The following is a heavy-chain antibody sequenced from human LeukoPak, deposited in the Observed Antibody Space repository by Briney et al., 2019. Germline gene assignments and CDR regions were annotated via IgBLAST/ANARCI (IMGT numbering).Heavy chain of an antibody. CDR3: AKDRVAATGIGELEH. Sequence: GGSLRLSCAASGFTFTDWYMSWIRQAPGKGLQWLSYISSSSSDISYADSVRGRFTISRDNAKKSVYLQMNSLRGEDTAIYYCAKDRVAATGIGELEHRGQGTLVTVSS. CDR2: ISSSSSDI. CDR1: GFTFTDWY. V-gene: IGHV3-11*06. D-gene: IGHD6-13*01. J-gene: IGHJ1*01.